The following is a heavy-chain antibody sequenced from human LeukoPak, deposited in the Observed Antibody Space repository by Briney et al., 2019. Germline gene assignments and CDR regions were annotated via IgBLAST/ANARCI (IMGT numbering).Heavy chain of an antibody. Sequence: SETLSLTCAVYDGSFSGYYWSWIRQPPGKGLEWIGEINHSGSTNYNPSLKSRVTISVDTSKNQFSLKLSSVTAADTAVYYCASSMVRGVSRLGYWGQGTLVTVSS. D-gene: IGHD3-10*01. CDR2: INHSGST. V-gene: IGHV4-34*01. CDR3: ASSMVRGVSRLGY. J-gene: IGHJ4*02. CDR1: DGSFSGYY.